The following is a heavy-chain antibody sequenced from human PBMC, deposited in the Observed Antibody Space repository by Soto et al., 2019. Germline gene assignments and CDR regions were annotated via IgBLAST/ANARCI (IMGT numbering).Heavy chain of an antibody. CDR1: GFSIDTYA. J-gene: IGHJ4*02. CDR2: FSASGRLT. D-gene: IGHD3-22*01. V-gene: IGHV3-23*01. CDR3: ATAGKYYYDSSGRGYFDY. Sequence: EVQVLQSGGGLVPPGGSLRLHCAASGFSIDTYAMTWVRQAPGGGLELISTFSASGRLTYYAESVEGRFTISRDSSKNMMYLPLNSLRADATAVSYFATAGKYYYDSSGRGYFDYWGQGTPVTVSS.